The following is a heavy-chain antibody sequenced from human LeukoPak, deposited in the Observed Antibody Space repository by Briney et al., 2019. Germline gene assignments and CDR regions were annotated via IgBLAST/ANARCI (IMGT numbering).Heavy chain of an antibody. CDR3: ARGLLGATNAFDF. CDR1: GLTFRNYA. D-gene: IGHD1-26*01. J-gene: IGHJ3*01. V-gene: IGHV3-21*04. Sequence: PGGSLRLSCAASGLTFRNYAMTWVRQAPGKGLEWVSYISGRSSGIYYADSVKGRFTISRDNAKNSLFLQMKSLSAEDTAVYYCARGLLGATNAFDFWGQGTMVTVSS. CDR2: ISGRSSGI.